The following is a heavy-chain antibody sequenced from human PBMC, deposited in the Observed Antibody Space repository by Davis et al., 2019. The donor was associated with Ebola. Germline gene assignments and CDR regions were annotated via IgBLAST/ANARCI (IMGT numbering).Heavy chain of an antibody. CDR2: INYSGKT. CDR1: GGSFSGYY. J-gene: IGHJ5*02. Sequence: SETLSLTCAVYGGSFSGYYWNWVRQPPGKGLEWIGSINYSGKTYYSSPLKSRVTISVDTSKNQFSLKLSSVTAADTAVYYCTRVYGIRNWFDPWGQGTLVTVSS. V-gene: IGHV4-34*01. CDR3: TRVYGIRNWFDP. D-gene: IGHD3-10*01.